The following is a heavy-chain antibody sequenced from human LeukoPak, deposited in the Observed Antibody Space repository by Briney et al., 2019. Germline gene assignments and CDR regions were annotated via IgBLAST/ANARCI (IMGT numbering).Heavy chain of an antibody. CDR3: AKEKKLEPFDY. Sequence: GRSLRLSCAASGFTFSSYGMHWVRQAPGKGLEWVAVISYDGSNKYYADSVKGRFTISRDNSKNTLYLQMNSLRPEDTAVYYCAKEKKLEPFDYWGQGTRVTVSS. D-gene: IGHD1-1*01. CDR2: ISYDGSNK. CDR1: GFTFSSYG. V-gene: IGHV3-30*18. J-gene: IGHJ4*02.